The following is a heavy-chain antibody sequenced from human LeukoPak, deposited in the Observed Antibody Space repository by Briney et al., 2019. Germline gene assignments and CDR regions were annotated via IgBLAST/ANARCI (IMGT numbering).Heavy chain of an antibody. Sequence: GGSLRLSCAASGFTFSSYAMHWVRQAPGKGLEWVAVISYDGSNKYYADSVKGRFTISRDNSKNTLYLQMNSLRAEDTAVYYCARERRCFLDYWGQGTLVTVSS. D-gene: IGHD4/OR15-4a*01. J-gene: IGHJ4*02. CDR2: ISYDGSNK. CDR1: GFTFSSYA. CDR3: ARERRCFLDY. V-gene: IGHV3-30-3*01.